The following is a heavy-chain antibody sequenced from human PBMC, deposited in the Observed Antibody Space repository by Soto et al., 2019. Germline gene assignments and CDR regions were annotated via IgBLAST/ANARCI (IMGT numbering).Heavy chain of an antibody. J-gene: IGHJ6*02. D-gene: IGHD1-1*01. CDR2: LIPIYDAP. V-gene: IGHV1-69*06. Sequence: SVEVSCKXSGFTLNVYGINWVRQAPGQGLEWMGGLIPIYDAPNYAQKFQDRVTITADKSTTTVYLELSSLTSEDTAVYFCARVREPHLDHYGLDVWGQGTTVTVSS. CDR1: GFTLNVYG. CDR3: ARVREPHLDHYGLDV.